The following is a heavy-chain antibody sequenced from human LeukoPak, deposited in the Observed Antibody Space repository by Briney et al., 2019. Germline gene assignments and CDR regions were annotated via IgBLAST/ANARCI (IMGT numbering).Heavy chain of an antibody. D-gene: IGHD6-19*01. V-gene: IGHV3-23*01. CDR1: GFTVRSNS. Sequence: GGSLRLSCAASGFTVRSNSTSWVRQAPGKGPEWVSDISGSSGVTHFADSVRGRFSISRDNSKNTLYLQMSSLRAEDTAVYYCAKGPLTEVPGTTWDYWGQGTLVTVSS. CDR3: AKGPLTEVPGTTWDY. CDR2: ISGSSGVT. J-gene: IGHJ4*02.